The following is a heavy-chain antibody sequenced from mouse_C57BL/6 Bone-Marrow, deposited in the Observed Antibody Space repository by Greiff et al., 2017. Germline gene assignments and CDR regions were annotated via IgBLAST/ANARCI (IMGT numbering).Heavy chain of an antibody. CDR3: ASPSYSFAY. Sequence: QVQLKESGPGLVQPSQSLSITCTVSGFSLTSYGVHWVRQSPGKGLEWLGVIWSGGSTDYNAAFISRLSISKDNSKSQVFFKMNSLQADDTAIYYCASPSYSFAYWGQGTLVTVSA. J-gene: IGHJ3*01. CDR2: IWSGGST. CDR1: GFSLTSYG. D-gene: IGHD2-10*01. V-gene: IGHV2-2*01.